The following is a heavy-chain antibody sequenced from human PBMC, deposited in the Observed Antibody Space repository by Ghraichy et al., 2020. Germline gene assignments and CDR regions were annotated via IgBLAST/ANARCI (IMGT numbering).Heavy chain of an antibody. CDR3: GRGGYIYVSNPVDY. J-gene: IGHJ4*02. CDR1: GFTFNTYY. D-gene: IGHD5-18*01. V-gene: IGHV3-7*04. Sequence: GGSLRLSCVASGFTFNTYYMTWVRQAPGKGLEWVANIKQDGSEKYYVDSVKGRFTVSRDNAKDSVYLQMNSLRAEDTAVYYCGRGGYIYVSNPVDYWGQGTQVTVSS. CDR2: IKQDGSEK.